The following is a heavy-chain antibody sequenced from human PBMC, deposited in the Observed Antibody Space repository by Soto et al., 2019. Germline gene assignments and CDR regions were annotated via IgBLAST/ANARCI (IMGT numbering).Heavy chain of an antibody. V-gene: IGHV3-48*02. CDR3: ARIKLVEWFFINVDVYDMDV. Sequence: GGSLRLSCAASGFAFSSYAMSWVRQAPGKGLEWVSSISGSTRTIYYADSVEGRFTVSRDNARNSVSLQMDSLRDEDAAVYYCARIKLVEWFFINVDVYDMDVWGQGTPVTVSS. CDR1: GFAFSSYA. CDR2: ISGSTRTI. J-gene: IGHJ6*02. D-gene: IGHD3-3*01.